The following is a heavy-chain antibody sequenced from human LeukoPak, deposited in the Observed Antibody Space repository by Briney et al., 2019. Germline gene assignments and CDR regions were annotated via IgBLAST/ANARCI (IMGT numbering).Heavy chain of an antibody. D-gene: IGHD3-10*01. CDR2: IYSDGST. J-gene: IGHJ4*02. V-gene: IGHV3-53*01. CDR3: SRDMAD. CDR1: GFTFSSDY. Sequence: GGSLRLSCAASGFTFSSDYMNWVRQAPEKGLEWVSVIYSDGSTYYADSVKGRFTISRDNSKNTLYLQMNSLRVEDTAVYFCSRDMADWGQGTLVTVS.